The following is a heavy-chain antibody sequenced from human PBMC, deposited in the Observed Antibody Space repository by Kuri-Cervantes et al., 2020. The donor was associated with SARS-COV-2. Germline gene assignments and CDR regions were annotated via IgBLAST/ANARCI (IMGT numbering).Heavy chain of an antibody. CDR1: GFTFSSYW. Sequence: GESLKISCAASGFTFSSYWMSWVRQAPGKGLEWVANIKQDGSEKYYVDSVKGRFTISRDNAKNSLYLQMNSLRAEDTAVYYCASGYRGRGFDIWGQGTMVTVSS. D-gene: IGHD5-18*01. CDR2: IKQDGSEK. V-gene: IGHV3-7*01. J-gene: IGHJ3*02. CDR3: ASGYRGRGFDI.